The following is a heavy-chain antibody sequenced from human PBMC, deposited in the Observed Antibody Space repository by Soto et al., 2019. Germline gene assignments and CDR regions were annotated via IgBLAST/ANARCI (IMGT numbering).Heavy chain of an antibody. CDR1: GGSISSGGYY. CDR2: IYYSGST. J-gene: IGHJ6*02. V-gene: IGHV4-31*03. Sequence: QVQLQESGPGLVKPSQTLSLTCTVSGGSISSGGYYWSWIRQHPGKGLEWIGYIYYSGSTYYNPSRKSRVTISVDTSKNQFSLKLSSVTAADTAVYYCARSGGFLEWLLVGGYYGMDVWGQGTTVTVSS. D-gene: IGHD3-3*01. CDR3: ARSGGFLEWLLVGGYYGMDV.